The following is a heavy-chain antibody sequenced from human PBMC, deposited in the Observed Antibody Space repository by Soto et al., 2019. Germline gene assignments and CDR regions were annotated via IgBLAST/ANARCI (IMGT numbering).Heavy chain of an antibody. D-gene: IGHD3-22*01. CDR3: AVGRDYYDSSGYYPRRGYGMDV. CDR1: GGTFSSYA. V-gene: IGHV1-69*13. CDR2: IIPIFGTA. Sequence: GASVKVSCKASGGTFSSYAISWVRQAPGQGLEWMGGIIPIFGTANYAQKFQGRVTITADESTSTAYMELSSLRSEDTAVYYCAVGRDYYDSSGYYPRRGYGMDVWGQGTTVTVSS. J-gene: IGHJ6*02.